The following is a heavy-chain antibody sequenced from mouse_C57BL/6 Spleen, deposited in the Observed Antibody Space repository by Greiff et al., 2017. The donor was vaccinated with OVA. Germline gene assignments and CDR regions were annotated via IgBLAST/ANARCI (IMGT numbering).Heavy chain of an antibody. CDR2: IYPGDGDT. CDR1: GYAFSSSW. CDR3: ARGLWDY. Sequence: QVQLQQSGPELVKPGASVKISCKASGYAFSSSWMNWVKQRPGKGLEWIGRIYPGDGDTNYNGKFKGKATLTADKSSSTAYMQLRSLTSEDSAVYFCARGLWDYWGQGTTLTVSS. D-gene: IGHD1-1*02. V-gene: IGHV1-82*01. J-gene: IGHJ2*01.